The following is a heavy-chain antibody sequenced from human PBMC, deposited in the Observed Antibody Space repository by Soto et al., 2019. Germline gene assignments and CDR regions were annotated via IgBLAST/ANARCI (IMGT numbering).Heavy chain of an antibody. D-gene: IGHD6-6*01. Sequence: SETLSLTCTVSGGSISSGSYYWDWIRQPPGKGLEWIGEINHSGSTNYNPSLKSRVTISVDTSMNQFSLKLSSVTAADTAVYYFAREGYSSSTSFDYWGQGTLVTVSS. J-gene: IGHJ4*02. CDR1: GGSISSGSYY. CDR2: INHSGST. V-gene: IGHV4-39*07. CDR3: AREGYSSSTSFDY.